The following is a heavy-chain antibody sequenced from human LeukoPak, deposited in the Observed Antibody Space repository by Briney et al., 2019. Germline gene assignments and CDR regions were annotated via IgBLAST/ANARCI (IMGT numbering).Heavy chain of an antibody. J-gene: IGHJ4*02. CDR1: GGTFINYA. V-gene: IGHV1-69*10. CDR2: IITILGIA. CDR3: ARGYYDILTGYTDDY. D-gene: IGHD3-9*01. Sequence: VASVTVSFKASGGTFINYAISWVRQAPGQGGEWMGGIITILGIANYAQKFQGRVTITPDKATSTAYMELSSLRSEDTAVYYCARGYYDILTGYTDDYWGQGTLVTVSS.